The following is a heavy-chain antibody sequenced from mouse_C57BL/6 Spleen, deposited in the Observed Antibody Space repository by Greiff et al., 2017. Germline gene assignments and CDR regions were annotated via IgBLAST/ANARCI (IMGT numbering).Heavy chain of an antibody. CDR1: GYSITSGYY. CDR2: ISYDGSN. Sequence: EVKLMESGPGLVKPSQSLSLTCSVTGYSITSGYYWNWIRQFPGNKLEWMGYISYDGSNNYNPSLKNRISITRDTSKNQFFLKLNSVTTEDTATYYCARDTCDYFDYWGQGTTLTVSS. J-gene: IGHJ2*01. CDR3: ARDTCDYFDY. V-gene: IGHV3-6*01.